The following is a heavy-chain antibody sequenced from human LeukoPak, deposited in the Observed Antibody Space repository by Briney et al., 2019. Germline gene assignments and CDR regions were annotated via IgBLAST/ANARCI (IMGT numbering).Heavy chain of an antibody. Sequence: SVKVSCKASGGTFSNYGISWVRQAPGQGLEWMGGIIPIFDTANYAQRFQGRVTITADESTSTAYMELSSLRSEDTAVYYCARDDGYCGGGSCYLGIHWGQGTLVTVSS. CDR3: ARDDGYCGGGSCYLGIH. J-gene: IGHJ4*02. CDR1: GGTFSNYG. D-gene: IGHD2-15*01. CDR2: IIPIFDTA. V-gene: IGHV1-69*13.